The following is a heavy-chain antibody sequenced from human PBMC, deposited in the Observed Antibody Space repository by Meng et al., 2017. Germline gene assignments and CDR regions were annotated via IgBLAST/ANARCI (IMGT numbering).Heavy chain of an antibody. Sequence: EVQVEEWGGGLGKPGGSLTLTCAASGFTFSSYSMNWVRQAPRKGLEWVSSISSNSSYIYYADSVKGRFTISRDNAKNSLYLQMNSLRAEETAVYYCARVLSCSGWSEIDYWGQGTLVTVSS. V-gene: IGHV3-21*01. CDR1: GFTFSSYS. CDR2: ISSNSSYI. J-gene: IGHJ4*02. D-gene: IGHD6-19*01. CDR3: ARVLSCSGWSEIDY.